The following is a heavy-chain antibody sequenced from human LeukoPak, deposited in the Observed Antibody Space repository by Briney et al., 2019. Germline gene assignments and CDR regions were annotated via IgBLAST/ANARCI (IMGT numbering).Heavy chain of an antibody. Sequence: GRSLRLSCAASGFTFSTYAIHWVRQAPGKGLEWVAVISYDGSNKYYVDSVKGRFTISRDNSKTTLYLQMSSLRAEDTAVYYCARDSLDYYDSSGYFDYWGQGTLVTVSS. CDR3: ARDSLDYYDSSGYFDY. CDR1: GFTFSTYA. V-gene: IGHV3-30-3*01. J-gene: IGHJ4*02. CDR2: ISYDGSNK. D-gene: IGHD3-22*01.